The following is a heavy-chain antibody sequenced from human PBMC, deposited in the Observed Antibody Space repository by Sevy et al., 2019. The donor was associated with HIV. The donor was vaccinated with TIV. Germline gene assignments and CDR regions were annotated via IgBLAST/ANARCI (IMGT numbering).Heavy chain of an antibody. Sequence: GGSLRLSCAASGFIFSNYYMTWVRQAPGKGLEWVSYISDRSDTISYADSVKGRFTISRDNAKNALYLQMNSLRAEDTAVYYCAKDLKAIDYYYYGMDVWGQGTTVTVSS. CDR2: ISDRSDTI. CDR3: AKDLKAIDYYYYGMDV. V-gene: IGHV3-48*01. J-gene: IGHJ6*02. CDR1: GFIFSNYY.